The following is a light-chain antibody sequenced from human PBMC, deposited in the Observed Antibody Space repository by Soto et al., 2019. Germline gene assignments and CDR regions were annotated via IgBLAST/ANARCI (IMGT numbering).Light chain of an antibody. V-gene: IGKV3-15*01. CDR2: GAS. CDR3: QQYNNWPPYT. Sequence: EIVMTQSPATLSVSPGERATLSCRARQSVSSNLAGYQQKPGQAPRLLSYGASTRTTGIPARFSGSGSGTEFTLTISSLQSEDFAVYYCQQYNNWPPYTFGQGTKLVIK. CDR1: QSVSSN. J-gene: IGKJ2*01.